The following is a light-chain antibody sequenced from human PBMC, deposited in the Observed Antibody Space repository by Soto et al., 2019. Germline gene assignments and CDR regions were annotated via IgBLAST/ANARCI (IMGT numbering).Light chain of an antibody. CDR1: SSDVGAYNF. CDR3: SSFTSRFTFV. Sequence: QSALTQPASVSGSPGQSTTIACTGTSSDVGAYNFVSWYQQHPGKAPKLMISEVTNRPSGVSDRFSGSKSGNTASLTISGLQAEDEADYYCSSFTSRFTFVFGTGTKLTVL. V-gene: IGLV2-14*01. CDR2: EVT. J-gene: IGLJ1*01.